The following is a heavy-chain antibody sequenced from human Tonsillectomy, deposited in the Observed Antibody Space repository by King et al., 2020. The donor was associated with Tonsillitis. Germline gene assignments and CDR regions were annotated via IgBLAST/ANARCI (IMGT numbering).Heavy chain of an antibody. V-gene: IGHV3-30*04. CDR2: ISYDGSNK. D-gene: IGHD1-26*01. CDR1: GFTFSSYA. CDR3: AREGISGSYMGTDY. J-gene: IGHJ4*02. Sequence: VQLVESGGGVVQPGRPLRLSCAASGFTFSSYAMHWVRQAPGKGLEWVAVISYDGSNKNYADSVKGRFTISRDNSKNTLSLQMNSLRAEDTAVYYCAREGISGSYMGTDYWGQGTLVTVSS.